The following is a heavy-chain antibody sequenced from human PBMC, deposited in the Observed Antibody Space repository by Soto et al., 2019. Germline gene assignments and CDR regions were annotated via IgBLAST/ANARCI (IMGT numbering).Heavy chain of an antibody. Sequence: EVQLLESGGGLVQPGGSLRLSCAASGFSFSTYSMAWVRQTPGKGLAWVSGLSGGGSNTFYADSVQGRFTISVDNSKNTVYLQMNSLRVEDTAVYYCARWDGYGDVWGQGTLVTVS. V-gene: IGHV3-23*01. D-gene: IGHD4-17*01. J-gene: IGHJ4*02. CDR2: LSGGGSNT. CDR3: ARWDGYGDV. CDR1: GFSFSTYS.